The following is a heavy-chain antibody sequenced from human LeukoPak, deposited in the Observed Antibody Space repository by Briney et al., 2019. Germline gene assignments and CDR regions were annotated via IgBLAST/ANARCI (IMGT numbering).Heavy chain of an antibody. Sequence: GGSLRLSCAASGFTFNIFGLSWVRQAPGKGLEWVSTISASGADTYYADSVKGRFTVSRDYSKNTLYLQMSSLRAEDTAVYYCAREVGSFDYWGQGTLVTVSS. D-gene: IGHD1-26*01. CDR3: AREVGSFDY. J-gene: IGHJ4*02. CDR2: ISASGADT. V-gene: IGHV3-23*01. CDR1: GFTFNIFG.